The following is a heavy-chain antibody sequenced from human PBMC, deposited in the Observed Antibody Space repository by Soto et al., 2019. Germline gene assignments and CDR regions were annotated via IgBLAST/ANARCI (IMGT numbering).Heavy chain of an antibody. V-gene: IGHV3-23*01. D-gene: IGHD3-3*01. Sequence: GGFLRLSCAASGFTFSSYAMSWVRQAPGKGLEWVSTISGSGANTYYADSVKGRFTISRDTSKNTLFLQMISLRAEDTAVYFCARSENDFWSGLYFDPWGQGTLVTVSS. CDR1: GFTFSSYA. CDR2: ISGSGANT. J-gene: IGHJ5*02. CDR3: ARSENDFWSGLYFDP.